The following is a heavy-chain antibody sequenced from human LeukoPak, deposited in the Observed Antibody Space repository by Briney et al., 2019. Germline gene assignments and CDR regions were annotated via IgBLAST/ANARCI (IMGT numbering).Heavy chain of an antibody. CDR3: AREGYYYDSSGYSYYFDS. CDR2: ISYDGSSE. V-gene: IGHV3-30*03. D-gene: IGHD3-22*01. Sequence: GRPLRLSCAASGFTFSNYAMHWVRQAPGKGLEWVAVISYDGSSEYYADSVKGRFTISGDNSKMMYLQMNSLRTDDTAVYYCAREGYYYDSSGYSYYFDSWGQGTLVTVTS. J-gene: IGHJ4*02. CDR1: GFTFSNYA.